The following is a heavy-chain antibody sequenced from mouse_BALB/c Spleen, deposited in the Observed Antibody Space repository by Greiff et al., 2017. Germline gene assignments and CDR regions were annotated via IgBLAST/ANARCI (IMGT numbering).Heavy chain of an antibody. Sequence: EVQGVESGGGLVQPGGSLRLSCATSGFTFTDYYMSWVRQPPGKALEWLGFIRNKANGYTTEYSASVKGRFTISRDNSQSILYLQMNTLRAEDSATYYCARDYYGSSYRLYYAMDYWGQGTSVTVSS. CDR1: GFTFTDYY. CDR3: ARDYYGSSYRLYYAMDY. V-gene: IGHV7-3*02. J-gene: IGHJ4*01. D-gene: IGHD1-1*01. CDR2: IRNKANGYTT.